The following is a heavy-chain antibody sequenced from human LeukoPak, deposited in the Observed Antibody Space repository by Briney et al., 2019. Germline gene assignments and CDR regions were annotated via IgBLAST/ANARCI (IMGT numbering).Heavy chain of an antibody. V-gene: IGHV4-34*01. CDR1: GGSFSGYY. Sequence: SETLSLTCAVYGGSFSGYYWSWIRQPPGKGLEWIGEINHGGSTNYNPSLKSRVTISVDTSKNQFSLKLSSVTAADTAVYYCARGPRLWFGEFYYYYGMDVWGQGTTVTVSS. CDR2: INHGGST. J-gene: IGHJ6*02. CDR3: ARGPRLWFGEFYYYYGMDV. D-gene: IGHD3-10*01.